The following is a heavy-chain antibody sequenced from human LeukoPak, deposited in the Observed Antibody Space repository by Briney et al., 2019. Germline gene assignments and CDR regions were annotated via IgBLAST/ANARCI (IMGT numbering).Heavy chain of an antibody. V-gene: IGHV2-70*17. J-gene: IGHJ4*02. CDR3: ARTNYLLRYFDY. D-gene: IGHD3-9*01. CDR1: GFSLSRSGMC. Sequence: SGPALVKPTQTLTLTCTFSGFSLSRSGMCVSWLCQPPGKALEWLARIDWDGDKFYSTALKSRLIISKDTSRNQVTLIMTNMDPVDTATYYCARTNYLLRYFDYWGQGALVTVSS. CDR2: IDWDGDK.